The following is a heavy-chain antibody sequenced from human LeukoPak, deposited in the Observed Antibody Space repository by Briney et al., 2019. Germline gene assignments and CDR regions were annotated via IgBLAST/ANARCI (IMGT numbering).Heavy chain of an antibody. CDR1: GFTFSSYA. CDR3: AKDLTYYYDSTGYYFDY. CDR2: ISGSGGTA. J-gene: IGHJ4*02. Sequence: GGSLRLSCAASGFTFSSYAMSWVRQAPGKGLELVSGISGSGGTAYYADSVKGRFTISRDNSKNTLYLQLNSLRAEDTAIYYCAKDLTYYYDSTGYYFDYWGQGTLVTVSS. D-gene: IGHD3-22*01. V-gene: IGHV3-23*01.